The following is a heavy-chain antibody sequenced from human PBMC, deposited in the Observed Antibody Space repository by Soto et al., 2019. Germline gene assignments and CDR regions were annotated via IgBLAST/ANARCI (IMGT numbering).Heavy chain of an antibody. CDR2: ISAYNGNT. V-gene: IGHV1-18*01. CDR1: GYTFTSYG. J-gene: IGHJ5*02. D-gene: IGHD2-2*01. CDR3: ARDIVVVPATNWFDP. Sequence: ASVKVSCKASGYTFTSYGISWVRQAPGQGLEWMGWISAYNGNTNYAQQLQGRVTMTTDTSTSTAYMELRSLRSDDTAVYYCARDIVVVPATNWFDPWGQGTLVTVSS.